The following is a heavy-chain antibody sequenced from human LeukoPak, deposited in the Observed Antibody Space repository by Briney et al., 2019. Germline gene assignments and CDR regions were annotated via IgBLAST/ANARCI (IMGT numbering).Heavy chain of an antibody. CDR3: ARGWLWFGELGWFDP. D-gene: IGHD3-10*01. Sequence: GGSLRLSCAASGFTFSSYSMNWVRQAPGKGLEWVSYISSSSSTIYYADSVKGRFTISRDNAKNSLYLQMNSLRAEGTAVYYCARGWLWFGELGWFDPWGQGTLVTVSS. CDR1: GFTFSSYS. J-gene: IGHJ5*02. V-gene: IGHV3-48*04. CDR2: ISSSSSTI.